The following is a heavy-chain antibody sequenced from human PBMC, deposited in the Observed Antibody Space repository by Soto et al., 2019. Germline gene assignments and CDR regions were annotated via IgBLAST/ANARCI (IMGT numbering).Heavy chain of an antibody. CDR2: IYHSGST. D-gene: IGHD3-9*01. J-gene: IGHJ3*02. V-gene: IGHV4-34*01. Sequence: SETLSLTCAVYGGSFSGYYWSWIRQPPGKGLEWIGEIYHSGSTNYNPSLKSRVTISVDKSKNQFSLKLSSVTAADTAVYYCARDGSKLRYFDWLSGTDAFDIWGQGTMVTV. CDR1: GGSFSGYY. CDR3: ARDGSKLRYFDWLSGTDAFDI.